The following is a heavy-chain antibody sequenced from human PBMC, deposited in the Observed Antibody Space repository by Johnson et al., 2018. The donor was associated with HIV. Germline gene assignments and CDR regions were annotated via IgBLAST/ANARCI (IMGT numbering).Heavy chain of an antibody. CDR2: ISYDGSNK. V-gene: IGHV3-30-3*01. CDR1: GFTFSSYA. J-gene: IGHJ3*02. Sequence: MQLVESGGGVVQPGRSLRLSCAASGFTFSSYAMHWVRQAPGKGLEWVAVISYDGSNKYYADSVKGRFTISRDSSKNTRYLQVNSLRAEDTAVFYCARGSRYTHDNDDVYLLHAFDIWGQGTVVTVSS. D-gene: IGHD3-16*01. CDR3: ARGSRYTHDNDDVYLLHAFDI.